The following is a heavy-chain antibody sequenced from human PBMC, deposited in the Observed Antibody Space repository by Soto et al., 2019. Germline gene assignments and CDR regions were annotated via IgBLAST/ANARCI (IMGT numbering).Heavy chain of an antibody. J-gene: IGHJ4*02. V-gene: IGHV4-59*01. Sequence: LALTCTVSGGSITSYYWSWIRQPPGKGLEWIGYIYDSGSTNYNPSLKSRVTISVDTSKKQFSLKLNSVTAADTAVYYCTRGSGDYWGQGTLVTVSS. CDR1: GGSITSYY. D-gene: IGHD6-25*01. CDR3: TRGSGDY. CDR2: IYDSGST.